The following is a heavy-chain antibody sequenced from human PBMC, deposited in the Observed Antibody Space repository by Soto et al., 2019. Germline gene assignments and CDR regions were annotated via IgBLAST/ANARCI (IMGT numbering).Heavy chain of an antibody. CDR2: IYHSGST. V-gene: IGHV4-38-2*01. CDR3: ATRWNWNVPGGTTRDYYYGMDV. CDR1: GYSISSGYY. D-gene: IGHD1-1*01. J-gene: IGHJ6*02. Sequence: SETLSLTCAVSGYSISSGYYWGWSRQPPGXGLEWIGSIYHSGSTYYNPSLKSRVTISVDTSKNQFSLKLSSVTAADTAVYYCATRWNWNVPGGTTRDYYYGMDVWGQGTTVTVSS.